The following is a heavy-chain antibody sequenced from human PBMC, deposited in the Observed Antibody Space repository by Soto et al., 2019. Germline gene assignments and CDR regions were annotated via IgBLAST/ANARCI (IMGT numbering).Heavy chain of an antibody. CDR1: GFSLSTYHMG. CDR2: IYWDDDK. J-gene: IGHJ4*02. Sequence: QITLKESGPTLVRPAQTLTLTCDFSGFSLSTYHMGMAWIRQPPWKALEWLALIYWDDDKRYSPSLKDRLAISKDTSSNQVVLTITNMDPGDTATYFCAHAGDYDLLTFDHWGPGTLVTVSS. CDR3: AHAGDYDLLTFDH. V-gene: IGHV2-5*02. D-gene: IGHD4-17*01.